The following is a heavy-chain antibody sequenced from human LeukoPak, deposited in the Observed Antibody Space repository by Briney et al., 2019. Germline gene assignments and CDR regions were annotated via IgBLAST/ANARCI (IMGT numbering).Heavy chain of an antibody. CDR3: ANEGEIGYGYFY. J-gene: IGHJ4*02. V-gene: IGHV3-21*01. Sequence: GGSLRLSCAASGFTFSSYSMNWVRQAPGKGLEWVSSISSSSSYIYYADSVKGRFTISRDNAKNSLYLQMNSLRAEDTAVYYCANEGEIGYGYFYWGQGTLVTVSS. CDR1: GFTFSSYS. D-gene: IGHD5-18*01. CDR2: ISSSSSYI.